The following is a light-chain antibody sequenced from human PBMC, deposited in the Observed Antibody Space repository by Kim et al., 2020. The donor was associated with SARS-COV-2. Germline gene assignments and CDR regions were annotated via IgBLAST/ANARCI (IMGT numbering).Light chain of an antibody. V-gene: IGKV4-1*01. CDR2: WAS. CDR1: QSLLNKSNNKNN. Sequence: ATINCKYTQSLLNKSNNKNNLAWYQQKPGQPPKLLIYWASNRECGVPDRFTSYGSGTDFTLTINSLQAEDVAVYYCQKYYDVPLTFGGGTKVDIK. CDR3: QKYYDVPLT. J-gene: IGKJ4*01.